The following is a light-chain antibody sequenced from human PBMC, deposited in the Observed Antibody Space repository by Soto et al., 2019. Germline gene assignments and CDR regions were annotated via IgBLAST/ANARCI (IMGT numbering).Light chain of an antibody. CDR1: ETISTN. J-gene: IGKJ5*01. CDR3: QQYSNWPPAIT. Sequence: IVLTHSPATLSVSRGEIATLSCRATETISTNLAWFQRKPCQPPRLLIYGSSTRATGVPDRFSGSGSGTEFTLIISSLQSEDVALYYCQQYSNWPPAITFGQGTRLEIK. CDR2: GSS. V-gene: IGKV3-15*01.